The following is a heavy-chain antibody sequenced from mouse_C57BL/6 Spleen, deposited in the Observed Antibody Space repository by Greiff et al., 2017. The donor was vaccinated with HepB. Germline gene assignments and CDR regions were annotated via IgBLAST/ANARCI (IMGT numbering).Heavy chain of an antibody. CDR3: TRSGGDSSGYVAY. V-gene: IGHV1-15*01. CDR2: IDPETGGT. Sequence: QVQLKQSGAELVRPGASVTLSCKASGYTFTDYEMHWVKQTPVHGLEWIGAIDPETGGTAYNQKFKGKAILTADKSSSTAYMELRSLTSEDSAVYYCTRSGGDSSGYVAYWGQGTLVTVSA. J-gene: IGHJ3*01. CDR1: GYTFTDYE. D-gene: IGHD3-2*02.